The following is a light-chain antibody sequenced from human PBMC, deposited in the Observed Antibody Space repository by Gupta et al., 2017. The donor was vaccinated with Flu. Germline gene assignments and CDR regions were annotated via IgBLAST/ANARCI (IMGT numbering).Light chain of an antibody. CDR1: ALPKQY. CDR3: QSADSSGTFWV. V-gene: IGLV3-25*02. CDR2: KGS. J-gene: IGLJ3*02. Sequence: SSELTQPPSVSVSPGQTARTTCSGDALPKQYAYWYQQKPVQSPVLVIYKGSERPSGIPERFSGSSSGTTVTLTISGVQAEDEADYYCQSADSSGTFWVFGGGTKLTVL.